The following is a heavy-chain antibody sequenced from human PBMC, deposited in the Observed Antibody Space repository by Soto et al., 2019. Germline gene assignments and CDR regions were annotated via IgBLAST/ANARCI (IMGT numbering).Heavy chain of an antibody. Sequence: SETRSLTCGVSGGSISSSNWLSWGRRPPGKGLEWIGEISHSGTTNYSPSLKSRLTISVDKSKNQFSLRLTSVSAADTAVYYCARGSLNSSSKPFDYWGQGTLVTVS. CDR1: GGSISSSNW. CDR2: ISHSGTT. D-gene: IGHD6-6*01. CDR3: ARGSLNSSSKPFDY. J-gene: IGHJ4*02. V-gene: IGHV4-4*02.